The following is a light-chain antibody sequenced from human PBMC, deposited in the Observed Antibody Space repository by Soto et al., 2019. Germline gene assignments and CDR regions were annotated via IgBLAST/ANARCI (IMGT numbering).Light chain of an antibody. CDR3: QRYNSYST. Sequence: DIQVTQDPSTLSASFGDTVTITCRASQSISDWLAWYQQKPGKAPKVLIYDASTLESGVPSRFSGSGSGTVFTLTISGMNPDDVATYYCQRYNSYSTFGQGTKVDIK. J-gene: IGKJ1*01. CDR2: DAS. V-gene: IGKV1-5*01. CDR1: QSISDW.